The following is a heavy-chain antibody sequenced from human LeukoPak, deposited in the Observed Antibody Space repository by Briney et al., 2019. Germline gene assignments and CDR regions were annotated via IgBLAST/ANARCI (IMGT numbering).Heavy chain of an antibody. V-gene: IGHV4-34*01. CDR3: ARVLVQGNGYSGYDEPFDY. CDR2: INHSGST. D-gene: IGHD5-12*01. J-gene: IGHJ4*02. Sequence: SETLSLTCAVYGGSFIGYYWSWIRQPPGKGLEWIGEINHSGSTNYNPSLKSRVTISVDTSKNQFSLKLSSVTAADTAVYYCARVLVQGNGYSGYDEPFDYWGQGTLVTVSS. CDR1: GGSFIGYY.